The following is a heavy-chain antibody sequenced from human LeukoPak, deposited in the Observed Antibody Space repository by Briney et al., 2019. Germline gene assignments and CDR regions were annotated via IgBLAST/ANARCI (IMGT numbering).Heavy chain of an antibody. V-gene: IGHV1-2*02. J-gene: IGHJ5*02. CDR2: INPNSGGT. D-gene: IGHD1-1*01. CDR1: GYTFTGYY. Sequence: GASVKVSCKASGYTFTGYYMHWVRQAPGQGLEWMGWINPNSGGTNYAQKFQGRVTMNRDTSIRTAYMELSRLRSDDTAVYYCARWKGASGIAPWGQGTLVTVSS. CDR3: ARWKGASGIAP.